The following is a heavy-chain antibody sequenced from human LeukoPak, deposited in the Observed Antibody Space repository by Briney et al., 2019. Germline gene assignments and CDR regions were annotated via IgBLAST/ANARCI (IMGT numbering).Heavy chain of an antibody. D-gene: IGHD7-27*01. CDR2: INPNSGGT. CDR1: GYTFTGYY. V-gene: IGHV1-2*02. J-gene: IGHJ4*02. Sequence: GASVKVSCKASGYTFTGYYMHWVRQAPGQGLEWMGWINPNSGGTNYAQKFQGRVTMTRDTSISTAYMELSSLRSEDTAVYYCARDKGNWVFDYWGQGTLVTVSS. CDR3: ARDKGNWVFDY.